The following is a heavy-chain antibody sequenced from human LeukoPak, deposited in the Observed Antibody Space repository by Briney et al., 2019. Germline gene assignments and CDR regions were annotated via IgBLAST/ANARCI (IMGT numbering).Heavy chain of an antibody. CDR1: GYTFTSYD. Sequence: ASVKVSCKASGYTFTSYDINWVRQATGQGLERMGWMNPNSGNTGYAQKFQGRVTMTRSTSISTAYMELSSLTSDDTAVYYCARLTYYDFWSGYNYAFDIWGQGTMVTVSS. CDR3: ARLTYYDFWSGYNYAFDI. J-gene: IGHJ3*02. D-gene: IGHD3-3*01. V-gene: IGHV1-8*01. CDR2: MNPNSGNT.